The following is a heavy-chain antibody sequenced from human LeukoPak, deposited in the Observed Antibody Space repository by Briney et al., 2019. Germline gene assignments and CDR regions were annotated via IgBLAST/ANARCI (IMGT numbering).Heavy chain of an antibody. J-gene: IGHJ3*02. Sequence: GRSLRLSCAASGFTFTNYVMGWVRQAQGKGLEWVSAISENGGAADYADSVRGRFTISRDNSQNTLYQQMNSLRAEDTAVYYCAKRAAGTTPYDAFDIWGQGTMVTVSS. CDR3: AKRAAGTTPYDAFDI. V-gene: IGHV3-23*01. CDR2: ISENGGAA. CDR1: GFTFTNYV. D-gene: IGHD6-13*01.